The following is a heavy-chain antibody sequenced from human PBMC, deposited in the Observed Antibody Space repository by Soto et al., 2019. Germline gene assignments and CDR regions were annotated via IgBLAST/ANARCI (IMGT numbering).Heavy chain of an antibody. V-gene: IGHV1-69*06. CDR1: GSRFSNYV. J-gene: IGHJ4*02. CDR3: ARQGRGKKAGYNGLVSLGY. CDR2: IIPIFNST. Sequence: SVEVSCKXSGSRFSNYVISWVRQAPGHGLEWLGRIIPIFNSTKYAQSFQGRVTITADKSTSTASLELSSLRSDDTAVYYCARQGRGKKAGYNGLVSLGYWGQGTLVTVSS. D-gene: IGHD2-2*02.